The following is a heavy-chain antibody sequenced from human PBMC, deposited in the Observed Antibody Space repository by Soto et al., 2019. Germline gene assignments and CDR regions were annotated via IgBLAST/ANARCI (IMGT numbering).Heavy chain of an antibody. Sequence: QVQLQESGPGLVKPSQTLSLTCTVSGGSISSGGYYWSWIRQHPGKGLEWIGYIYYSGSTYYNPSLKSRGTISVDTAKNQFSLKLSSVPAADTAVYYCAREATWVGFDYWGQGTLVTVSS. V-gene: IGHV4-31*03. J-gene: IGHJ4*02. CDR2: IYYSGST. D-gene: IGHD1-26*01. CDR1: GGSISSGGYY. CDR3: AREATWVGFDY.